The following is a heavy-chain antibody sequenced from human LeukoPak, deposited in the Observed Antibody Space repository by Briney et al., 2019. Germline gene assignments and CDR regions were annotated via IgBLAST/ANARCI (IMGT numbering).Heavy chain of an antibody. V-gene: IGHV5-51*01. J-gene: IGHJ6*02. CDR2: IYPGDSDT. CDR1: GYNFITYR. Sequence: GESLKISCKGSGYNFITYRIGWVRQMPGKGLEWIGLIYPGDSDTRYSPSFQGQVTISADKSISTAYLQWSSLKASDSGMYYCARSYGDYGKDVWGQGTTVTVSS. D-gene: IGHD4-17*01. CDR3: ARSYGDYGKDV.